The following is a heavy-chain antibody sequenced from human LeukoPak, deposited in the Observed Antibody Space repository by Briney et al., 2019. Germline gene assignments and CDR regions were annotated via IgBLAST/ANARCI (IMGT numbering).Heavy chain of an antibody. J-gene: IGHJ4*02. D-gene: IGHD3/OR15-3a*01. V-gene: IGHV1-2*02. CDR3: ARDLFWTGFYYFDF. Sequence: GASVKVSCKTSGYTFTGYYMHWIRQAPGQGLEWMGWIALNTGDTHSAQKFQHRVTMTRDTSNSTAYLELTRLTSDDTAVYYCARDLFWTGFYYFDFWGQGTLVTVSS. CDR2: IALNTGDT. CDR1: GYTFTGYY.